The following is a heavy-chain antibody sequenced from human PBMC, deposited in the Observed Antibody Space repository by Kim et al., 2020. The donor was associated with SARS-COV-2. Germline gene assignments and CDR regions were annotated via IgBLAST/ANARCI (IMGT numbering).Heavy chain of an antibody. J-gene: IGHJ3*01. V-gene: IGHV4-39*01. Sequence: SPSMMGRVTISVDTSKNQFSLRLFSVSAADTAMYYCARRVTLDAFDVWGQGTVVTVSA. CDR3: ARRVTLDAFDV. D-gene: IGHD2-21*02.